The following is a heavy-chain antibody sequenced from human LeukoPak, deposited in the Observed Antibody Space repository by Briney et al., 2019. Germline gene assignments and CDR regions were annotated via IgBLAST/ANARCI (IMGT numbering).Heavy chain of an antibody. J-gene: IGHJ6*04. V-gene: IGHV3-30*04. CDR1: GFTFSSYA. CDR3: ARQILTGYPYYYHGMDV. Sequence: GGSLRLSCAASGFTFSSYAMHWVRQAPGKGLEWVAVISYDGSNKYYADSVKGRFTISRDNSKNTLYLQMNSLRAEDTAVYYCARQILTGYPYYYHGMDVWGKGTTVTVSS. CDR2: ISYDGSNK. D-gene: IGHD3-9*01.